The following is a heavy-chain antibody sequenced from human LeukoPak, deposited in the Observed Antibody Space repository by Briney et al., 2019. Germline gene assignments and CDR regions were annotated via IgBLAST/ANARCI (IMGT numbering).Heavy chain of an antibody. V-gene: IGHV1-8*03. D-gene: IGHD3-10*01. CDR2: MNPNSGNT. Sequence: GASVKVSCKASGYTFTSYDINWVRQATGQGLEWMGWMNPNSGNTGYAQKFQGRVTITRNTSISTAYMELSSLRSEDTAVYYCARGRGMVRGVTYRRSYYFDYWGQGTLVTVSS. CDR3: ARGRGMVRGVTYRRSYYFDY. CDR1: GYTFTSYD. J-gene: IGHJ4*02.